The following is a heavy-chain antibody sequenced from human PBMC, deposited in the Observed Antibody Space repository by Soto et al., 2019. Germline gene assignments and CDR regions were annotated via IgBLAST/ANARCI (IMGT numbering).Heavy chain of an antibody. CDR1: GFPVSSNF. J-gene: IGHJ6*02. Sequence: HPGGSLRLSCAASGFPVSSNFMTWVRQAPGKGLEWVSLIYSGGDTFYADSVKGRFTISRDNSRNTLYLQMNTLRPEDTAVYYCARVGAPYAMDVWGHGTTVTAP. V-gene: IGHV3-53*01. D-gene: IGHD1-26*01. CDR2: IYSGGDT. CDR3: ARVGAPYAMDV.